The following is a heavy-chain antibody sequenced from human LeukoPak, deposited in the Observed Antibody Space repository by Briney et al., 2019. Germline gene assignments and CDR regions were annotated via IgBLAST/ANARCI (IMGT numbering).Heavy chain of an antibody. J-gene: IGHJ4*02. D-gene: IGHD2-8*01. CDR2: INWNGGST. V-gene: IGHV3-20*04. Sequence: GGSLRLSCAASGFTFDDYGMSWVRQAPGKGLEWVSGINWNGGSTGYADSVKGRFTISRDNAKNSLYLQMNSLRAEDTAVYYCARAGYCTNGVCRGDFDYWGQGTLVTVSS. CDR3: ARAGYCTNGVCRGDFDY. CDR1: GFTFDDYG.